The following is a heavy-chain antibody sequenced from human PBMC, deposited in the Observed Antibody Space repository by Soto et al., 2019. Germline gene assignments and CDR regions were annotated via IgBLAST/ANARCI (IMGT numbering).Heavy chain of an antibody. CDR1: AYISTSYW. V-gene: IGHV5-51*01. D-gene: IGHD1-7*01. J-gene: IGHJ4*02. CDR2: ISPGDSAN. Sequence: LKISCKACAYISTSYWLGLVRQMAEKGLEWMGLISPGDSANRSCTSYHGWITISAAKSISTAYLQWSSLKDSNTAMYSCARADRYNWNYGSIDYWGQGTLVTVSS. CDR3: ARADRYNWNYGSIDY.